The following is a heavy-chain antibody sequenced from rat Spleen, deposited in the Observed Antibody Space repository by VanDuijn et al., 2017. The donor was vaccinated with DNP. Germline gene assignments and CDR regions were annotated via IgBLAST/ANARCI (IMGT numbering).Heavy chain of an antibody. Sequence: EVLVVESGGGLVQPGRSLNLSCAASGFTFSYYGLAWVRQAPAKGLEWVASITNSGGSTSYRDSVKGRFTISRDNAKSTLYLQMDSLRSEDTATYYCTTDFERGYWGQGVMVTVSS. CDR2: ITNSGGST. D-gene: IGHD1-11*01. CDR1: GFTFSYYG. J-gene: IGHJ2*01. V-gene: IGHV5-27*01. CDR3: TTDFERGY.